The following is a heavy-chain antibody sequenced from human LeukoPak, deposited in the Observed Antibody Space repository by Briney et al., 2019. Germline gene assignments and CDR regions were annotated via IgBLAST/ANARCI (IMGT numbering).Heavy chain of an antibody. D-gene: IGHD3-9*01. CDR1: GYNFTDYY. V-gene: IGHV1-8*02. CDR3: ARQVPDILTGYYEGPLDY. CDR2: MNPNSGNT. J-gene: IGHJ4*02. Sequence: ASVKVSCKASGYNFTDYYIHWVRQAPGQGLEWMGWMNPNSGNTGYAQKFQGRVTMTRNTSISTAYMELSSLRSEDTAVYYCARQVPDILTGYYEGPLDYWGQGTLVTVSS.